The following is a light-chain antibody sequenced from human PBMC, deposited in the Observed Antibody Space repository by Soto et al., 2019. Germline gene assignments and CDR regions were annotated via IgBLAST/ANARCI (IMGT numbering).Light chain of an antibody. V-gene: IGKV3-20*01. CDR3: QHVDRSLPSWT. Sequence: ETVLTQSPGTLSLSPGERATLSCRASQSVSSNYLAWYQHIPGQAPRLLIYGASTRATGIPDRFSGSGSGTDFTLTISRLEPEDFAVYYCQHVDRSLPSWTFGQGTKVE. CDR1: QSVSSNY. J-gene: IGKJ1*01. CDR2: GAS.